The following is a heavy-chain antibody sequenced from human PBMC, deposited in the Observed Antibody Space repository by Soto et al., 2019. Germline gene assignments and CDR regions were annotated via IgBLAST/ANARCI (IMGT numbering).Heavy chain of an antibody. Sequence: GGSLRLSCAASGLNFDSRGMSWVRQAPGKGLEWVSAIDGGVGSTYYADSVKGRFTISRDNSKNTLYLQMNSLRAEDTAIYYCTTSNGYFVDWGQGTLVTVSS. J-gene: IGHJ4*02. D-gene: IGHD3-22*01. CDR3: TTSNGYFVD. CDR1: GLNFDSRG. V-gene: IGHV3-23*01. CDR2: IDGGVGST.